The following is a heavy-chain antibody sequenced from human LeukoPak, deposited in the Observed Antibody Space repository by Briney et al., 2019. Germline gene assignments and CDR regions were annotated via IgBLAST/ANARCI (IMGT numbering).Heavy chain of an antibody. CDR3: ARVRGTAFDI. J-gene: IGHJ3*02. Sequence: QPGGSLRLSCAASGFTFSSHGMHWVRQAPGKGLEWVAIIWYDGSKRYYADSVKGRFTISRDDSKSTVYLQMNSLRAEDTAVYYCARVRGTAFDIWGQGTMVTVAS. D-gene: IGHD1-1*01. V-gene: IGHV3-33*01. CDR1: GFTFSSHG. CDR2: IWYDGSKR.